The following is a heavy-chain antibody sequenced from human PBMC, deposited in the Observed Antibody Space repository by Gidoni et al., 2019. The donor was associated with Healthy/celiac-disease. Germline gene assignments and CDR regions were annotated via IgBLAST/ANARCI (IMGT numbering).Heavy chain of an antibody. V-gene: IGHV3-21*01. J-gene: IGHJ4*02. CDR3: ARGASELEAFD. Sequence: VQLVESGGGLVTPGGSLRLSCAASRFTFSSYSMNWVRQAPGKGLRWVSSISSSSSYIYYANSVRGRFTISRDNAKNSLYLQMNSLRAEDTAVYYCARGASELEAFDWGQGTLVTVSS. D-gene: IGHD1-1*01. CDR1: RFTFSSYS. CDR2: ISSSSSYI.